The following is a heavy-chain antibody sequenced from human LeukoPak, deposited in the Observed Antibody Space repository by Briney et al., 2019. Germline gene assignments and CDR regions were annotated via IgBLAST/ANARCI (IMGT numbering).Heavy chain of an antibody. CDR2: ISSSNRTI. CDR3: ATALDYGDSRDY. Sequence: GGSLRLSCAASGFTFSSYSMNWVRQAPGKGLEWVSYISSSNRTIYYADSVKGRFTISRDNAKNSLYLQMNSLRAEDTAVYYCATALDYGDSRDYWGQGTLVTVSS. D-gene: IGHD4-17*01. J-gene: IGHJ4*02. V-gene: IGHV3-48*04. CDR1: GFTFSSYS.